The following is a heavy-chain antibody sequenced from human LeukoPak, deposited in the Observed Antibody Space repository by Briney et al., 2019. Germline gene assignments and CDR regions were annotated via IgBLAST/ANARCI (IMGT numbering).Heavy chain of an antibody. D-gene: IGHD1-26*01. CDR1: GFIFDDYA. CDR3: AKASGPKQWELHYYYYMDV. CDR2: ISWNSGSI. V-gene: IGHV3-9*01. Sequence: PGRSLRLSCAASGFIFDDYAMHWVRQAPGKGLEWVSGISWNSGSIGYADSVKGRFTISRDNAKNSLYLQMNSLRAEDTALYYCAKASGPKQWELHYYYYMDVWGKGTTVTVSS. J-gene: IGHJ6*03.